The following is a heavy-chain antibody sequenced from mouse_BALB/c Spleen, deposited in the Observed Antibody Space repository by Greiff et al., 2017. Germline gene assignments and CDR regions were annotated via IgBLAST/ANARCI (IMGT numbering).Heavy chain of an antibody. V-gene: IGHV1-87*01. CDR3: ARRIYYDYDGYYAMDY. CDR2: IYPGDGDT. D-gene: IGHD2-4*01. CDR1: GYTFTSYW. Sequence: QVQLQQSGAELARPGASVKLSCKASGYTFTSYWMQWVKQRPGQGLEWIGAIYPGDGDTRYTQKFKGKATLTADKSSSTAYMQLSSLASEDSAVYYCARRIYYDYDGYYAMDYWGQGTSVTVSS. J-gene: IGHJ4*01.